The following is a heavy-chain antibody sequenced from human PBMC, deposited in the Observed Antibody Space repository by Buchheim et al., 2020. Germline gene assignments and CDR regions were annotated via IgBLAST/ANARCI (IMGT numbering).Heavy chain of an antibody. CDR1: GFSFRDYG. CDR2: ISYDGSKK. V-gene: IGHV3-30*18. J-gene: IGHJ6*02. CDR3: TKAFYYGSGDYYSRMGYFFGMDV. D-gene: IGHD3-10*01. Sequence: QVQVVESGGGVVQPGGSPRLSCGASGFSFRDYGMHWVRQAPGKGLEWVAVISYDGSKKYYGDSVKGRFTIPRDNSKNMVVLQMNSLRVEDTAVYYCTKAFYYGSGDYYSRMGYFFGMDVWGPGTT.